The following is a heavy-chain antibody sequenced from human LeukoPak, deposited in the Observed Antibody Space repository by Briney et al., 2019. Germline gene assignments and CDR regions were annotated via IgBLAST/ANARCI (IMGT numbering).Heavy chain of an antibody. J-gene: IGHJ4*02. D-gene: IGHD2-2*01. CDR2: IYTSGST. CDR1: GGSLSSYY. CDR3: ARDAGYCSSTSCYKVFDY. V-gene: IGHV4-4*07. Sequence: SETLSLTCTVSGGSLSSYYWSWIRQPAGKGLEWIGRIYTSGSTNYNPSLKSRVTMSVDTSKNQFSLKLSSVTAADTAVYYCARDAGYCSSTSCYKVFDYWGQGTLVTVSS.